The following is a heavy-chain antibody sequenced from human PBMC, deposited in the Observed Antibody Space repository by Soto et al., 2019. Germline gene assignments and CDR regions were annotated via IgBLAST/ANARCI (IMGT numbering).Heavy chain of an antibody. D-gene: IGHD3-3*01. Sequence: EVQLVESGGGSVQPGGTLRLSCVASGFTFRSHWMHWVRQFPGKGLVWVSRISSNGSTTNYADAVKGRFSISRDNSKNTLYLQRDSLGPEDTAVYYCVRDGLDYAFWSGYPFDYLGQGTLVAVS. CDR3: VRDGLDYAFWSGYPFDY. J-gene: IGHJ4*02. V-gene: IGHV3-74*01. CDR2: ISSNGSTT. CDR1: GFTFRSHW.